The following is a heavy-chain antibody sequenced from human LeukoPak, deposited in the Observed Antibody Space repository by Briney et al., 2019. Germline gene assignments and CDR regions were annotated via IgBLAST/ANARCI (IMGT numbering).Heavy chain of an antibody. CDR2: ISGSGGRT. CDR3: AKDIWGGTAMVFDY. D-gene: IGHD5-18*01. Sequence: GGSLRLSCAASGFSFNYNAMSGVRQAPGKGLEGVSGISGSGGRTFYADAVKGRFTISRDNSKNTLYLHMNNLRDDDTAVYYCAKDIWGGTAMVFDYWGQGTLVTVSS. V-gene: IGHV3-23*01. CDR1: GFSFNYNA. J-gene: IGHJ4*02.